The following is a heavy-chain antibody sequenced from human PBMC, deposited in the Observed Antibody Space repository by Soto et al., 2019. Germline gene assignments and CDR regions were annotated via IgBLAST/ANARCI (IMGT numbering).Heavy chain of an antibody. J-gene: IGHJ5*02. CDR1: GNSLTEVS. CDR2: YDPEDGER. CDR3: AAGPTRSDWFDP. V-gene: IGHV1-24*01. Sequence: QVQLVQSGAEVKKPGASVKVSCKVSGNSLTEVSLHWVRQSPGKGLEWMGGYDPEDGERIYALRFQGRVTMTEDTSTDTAYMALSSLRSDDTAIYFCAAGPTRSDWFDPWGQGTLVTVSS.